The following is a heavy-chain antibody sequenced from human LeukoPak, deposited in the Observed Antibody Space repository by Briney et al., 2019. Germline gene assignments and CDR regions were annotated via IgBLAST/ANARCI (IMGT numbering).Heavy chain of an antibody. CDR1: GFTVSSAY. D-gene: IGHD3-10*01. CDR3: ARGGYGSSTYYNNFDF. Sequence: PGGSLRLSCAASGFTVSSAYMTWVRQAPGKGLEWVSVIYIGGSTYYADSVKGRFTISRDNSRNTLYLQMNSLRTEDTAVYYCARGGYGSSTYYNNFDFWGQGTLVTVSS. V-gene: IGHV3-53*01. J-gene: IGHJ4*02. CDR2: IYIGGST.